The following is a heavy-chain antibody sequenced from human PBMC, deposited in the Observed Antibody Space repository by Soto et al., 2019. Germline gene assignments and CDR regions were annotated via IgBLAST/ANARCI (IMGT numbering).Heavy chain of an antibody. J-gene: IGHJ3*01. CDR3: TTGPMRWEQPGAFDV. CDR2: SKSKSDGGTT. CDR1: GITFSNAW. Sequence: EVQLVESGGGLVKRGGSLRLSCEGSGITFSNAWIHWVRQAPGKGLEWVGRSKSKSDGGTTDYVASVKDRFTISRDDSKNIIYLQMDSLSSDDTGIYFCTTGPMRWEQPGAFDVWGQGTLVKVSS. V-gene: IGHV3-15*01. D-gene: IGHD1-26*01.